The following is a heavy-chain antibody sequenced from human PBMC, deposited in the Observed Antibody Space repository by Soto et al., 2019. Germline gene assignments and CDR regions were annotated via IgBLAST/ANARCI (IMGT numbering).Heavy chain of an antibody. CDR3: ASRTGIYCSGGSCSTHYYGMDV. CDR1: GYTFTSYD. D-gene: IGHD2-15*01. Sequence: ASVKVSCKASGYTFTSYDINWVRQATGQGLEWMGWMNPNSGNTGYAQKFQGRVTMTRNTSISTAYMELSSLRSEDTAVYYCASRTGIYCSGGSCSTHYYGMDVWGQGTTVTVSS. V-gene: IGHV1-8*01. CDR2: MNPNSGNT. J-gene: IGHJ6*02.